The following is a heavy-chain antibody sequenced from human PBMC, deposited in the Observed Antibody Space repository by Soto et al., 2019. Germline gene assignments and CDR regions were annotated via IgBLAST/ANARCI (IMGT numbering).Heavy chain of an antibody. Sequence: SETLSLTCTVSGGSIRNYFWTWIRQPPGKGLEWIGYISYSGTTDYNPSLKSRVTISLDKSKNQFSLTLGSLTAADTAVYYCAREFFETGTSSDWFDPWGQGTLVTVSS. CDR2: ISYSGTT. D-gene: IGHD1-7*01. J-gene: IGHJ5*02. CDR1: GGSIRNYF. CDR3: AREFFETGTSSDWFDP. V-gene: IGHV4-59*12.